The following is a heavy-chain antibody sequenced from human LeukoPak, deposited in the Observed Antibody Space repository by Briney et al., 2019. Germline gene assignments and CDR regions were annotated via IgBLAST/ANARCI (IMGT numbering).Heavy chain of an antibody. J-gene: IGHJ5*02. V-gene: IGHV4-38-2*02. D-gene: IGHD2-21*02. CDR1: GYSISSGYY. Sequence: PSETLSLTCTVSGYSISSGYYWGWIRQPPGKGLEWIGSIYHSGSTYYNPSLKSRVTISVDTSKNQFSLKLSSVTAADTAVYYCAREDVVVVTAIPSWFDPWGQGTLVTVSS. CDR2: IYHSGST. CDR3: AREDVVVVTAIPSWFDP.